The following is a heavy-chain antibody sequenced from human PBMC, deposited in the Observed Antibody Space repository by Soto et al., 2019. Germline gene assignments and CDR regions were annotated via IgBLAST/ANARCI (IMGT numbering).Heavy chain of an antibody. V-gene: IGHV3-7*01. CDR1: GFSFSNYW. Sequence: EVQVVESGGGLVQPGGSLRLSCAASGFSFSNYWMSWVRQAPGKGLEWVANMKRDGSEKHYVDSVKGRFTISRDNTQSRLYLQMDSLRAEDTAVYHCVREAGQWFGELLPWPRDHCYYMDVWGKGTTVTVSS. J-gene: IGHJ6*03. CDR2: MKRDGSEK. CDR3: VREAGQWFGELLPWPRDHCYYMDV. D-gene: IGHD3-10*01.